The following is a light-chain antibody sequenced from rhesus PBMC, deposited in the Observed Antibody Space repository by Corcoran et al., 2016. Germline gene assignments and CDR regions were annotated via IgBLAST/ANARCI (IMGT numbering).Light chain of an antibody. CDR2: GAS. V-gene: IGKV3-53*01. Sequence: QVILTQSPATLSLSPGERATLSCRASQSVSSYLAWYQQKPGQAPRLLSYGASSRATGIPDRCSGSESGTEFTLTISSLEPEDFAVYYCQKYSSSPPLTFGGGTKVEIK. CDR1: QSVSSY. CDR3: QKYSSSPPLT. J-gene: IGKJ4*01.